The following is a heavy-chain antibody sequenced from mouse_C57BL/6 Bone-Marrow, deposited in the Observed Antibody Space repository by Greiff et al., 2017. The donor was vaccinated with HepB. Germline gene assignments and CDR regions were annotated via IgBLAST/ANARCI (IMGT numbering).Heavy chain of an antibody. CDR2: INPSTGGT. CDR1: GYSFTGYY. J-gene: IGHJ4*01. Sequence: EVKLQESGPELVKPGASVKISCKASGYSFTGYYMNWVKQSPEKSLEWIGEINPSTGGTTYNQKFKAKATLTVDKSSSTAYMQLKSLTSEDSAVYYCARDGLRRGYAMDYWGQGTSVTVSS. CDR3: ARDGLRRGYAMDY. V-gene: IGHV1-42*01. D-gene: IGHD2-4*01.